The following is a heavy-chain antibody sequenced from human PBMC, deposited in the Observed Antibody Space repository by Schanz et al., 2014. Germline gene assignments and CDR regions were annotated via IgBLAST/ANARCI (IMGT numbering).Heavy chain of an antibody. CDR2: ISSSGNII. V-gene: IGHV3-11*01. D-gene: IGHD2-2*01. CDR1: GFTFSDSF. CDR3: AAHETLSTTACYPS. J-gene: IGHJ4*02. Sequence: QVLLVESGGCLVKPGGSLRLSCSASGFTFSDSFMSWIRQTPGKGLEWLSYISSSGNIIHYADSVKGRFTISRDNAKNSLYLQMPGLRAEDTAVYYCAAHETLSTTACYPSWGQGTLVAVSS.